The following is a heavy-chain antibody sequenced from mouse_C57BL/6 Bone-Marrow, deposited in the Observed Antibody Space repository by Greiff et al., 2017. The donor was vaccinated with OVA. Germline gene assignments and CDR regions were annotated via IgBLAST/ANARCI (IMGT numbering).Heavy chain of an antibody. CDR3: ARWTAQATNYAMDY. D-gene: IGHD3-2*02. J-gene: IGHJ4*01. CDR2: IYPGDGDT. Sequence: VKLQESGPELVKPGASVKISCKASGYAFSSSWMNWVKQRPGKGLEWIGRIYPGDGDTNYNGKFKGKATLTADKSSSTAYMQLSSLTSEDSAVYFCARWTAQATNYAMDYWGQGTSVTVSS. CDR1: GYAFSSSW. V-gene: IGHV1-82*01.